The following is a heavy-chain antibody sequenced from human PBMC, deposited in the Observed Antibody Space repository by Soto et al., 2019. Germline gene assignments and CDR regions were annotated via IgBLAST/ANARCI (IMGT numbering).Heavy chain of an antibody. J-gene: IGHJ6*02. CDR3: ARFSGDQLSHRWPVYGMDV. D-gene: IGHD2-2*01. V-gene: IGHV4-34*01. CDR2: INHSGST. CDR1: GGSFSGYY. Sequence: QVQLQQWGAGLLKPSETLSLTCAVYGGSFSGYYWSWIRQPPGKGLEWIGEINHSGSTNYNPSLKGRVTISVDTSKNQFSLKLSSVTAADTAVYYCARFSGDQLSHRWPVYGMDVWGQGTTVTVSS.